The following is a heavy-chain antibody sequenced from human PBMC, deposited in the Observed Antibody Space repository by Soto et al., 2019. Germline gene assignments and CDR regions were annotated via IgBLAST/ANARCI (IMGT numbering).Heavy chain of an antibody. Sequence: QVQLVESGGGLVKPGGSLRLSCAASGFTFSDYYMSWIRQAPGKGLEWVSYISSSSSYTNYADSVKGRFTISRDNAKNALYLQMNSVGSEDTAVYYCARAVYYDGGGCLDYWGQGTLVAVSS. D-gene: IGHD3-22*01. J-gene: IGHJ4*02. CDR1: GFTFSDYY. V-gene: IGHV3-11*05. CDR2: ISSSSSYT. CDR3: ARAVYYDGGGCLDY.